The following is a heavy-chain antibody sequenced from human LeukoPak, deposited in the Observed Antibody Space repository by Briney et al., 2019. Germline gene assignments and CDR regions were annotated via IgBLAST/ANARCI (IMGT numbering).Heavy chain of an antibody. CDR2: IYTSGST. J-gene: IGHJ6*03. V-gene: IGHV4-61*02. D-gene: IGHD4-11*01. CDR1: GGSISSGSYY. CDR3: ARDCPTVTTRPNLYYYMDV. Sequence: SETLSLTCTVSGGSISSGSYYWRWIRQPAGKGLEWIGRIYTSGSTNYNPSLKSRVTISVDTSKNQFSQKLSSVTAADTAVYYCARDCPTVTTRPNLYYYMDVWGKGTTVIVSS.